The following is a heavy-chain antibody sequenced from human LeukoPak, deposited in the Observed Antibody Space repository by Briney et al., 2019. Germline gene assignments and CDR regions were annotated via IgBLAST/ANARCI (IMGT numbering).Heavy chain of an antibody. V-gene: IGHV3-66*01. CDR3: ARDYYDILTANRQTKSSYFDY. J-gene: IGHJ4*02. CDR2: IYSGDNT. Sequence: GGSLRLSCAASGLTFSDHYMDWVRQAPGKGLEWVSVIYSGDNTYYVDSVKGRFTISRDSSKNTLYLQMNSLRAEDTAVYYCARDYYDILTANRQTKSSYFDYWGQGTLVTVSS. CDR1: GLTFSDHY. D-gene: IGHD3-9*01.